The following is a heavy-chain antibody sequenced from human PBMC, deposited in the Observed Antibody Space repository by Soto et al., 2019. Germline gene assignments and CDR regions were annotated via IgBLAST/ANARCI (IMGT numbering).Heavy chain of an antibody. J-gene: IGHJ4*02. Sequence: SETLSLTCTVSGGSVSSGSYYWSWIRQPPGKGLEWIGYIYYSGSNNYTPSLKSRVTISVDTSKIHFSLKLSSVTAADTAVYYCARDSYYDSSGYYDYWGQGTLVTVSS. CDR3: ARDSYYDSSGYYDY. D-gene: IGHD3-22*01. CDR2: IYYSGSN. CDR1: GGSVSSGSYY. V-gene: IGHV4-61*01.